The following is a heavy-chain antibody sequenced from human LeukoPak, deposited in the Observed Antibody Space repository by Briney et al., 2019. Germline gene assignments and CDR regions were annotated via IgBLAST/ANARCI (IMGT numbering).Heavy chain of an antibody. D-gene: IGHD3-22*01. CDR3: ARTRYYDSSGYYYPFDY. J-gene: IGHJ4*02. V-gene: IGHV1-69*05. Sequence: GASVKVSCKASGGTFSSYAISWVRQAPGQGLEWMGGIIPIFGTANYAQKFQGRVTITTDESTSTAYMELSSLGSEDTAVYYCARTRYYDSSGYYYPFDYWGQGTLVTVSS. CDR1: GGTFSSYA. CDR2: IIPIFGTA.